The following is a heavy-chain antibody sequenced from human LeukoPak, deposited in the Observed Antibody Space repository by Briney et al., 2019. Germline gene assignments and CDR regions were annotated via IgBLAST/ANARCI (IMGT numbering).Heavy chain of an antibody. J-gene: IGHJ4*02. CDR3: AKADYDILTGLDY. CDR1: GFTFSSYG. V-gene: IGHV3-30*02. Sequence: GGSLRLSCAASGFTFSSYGMHWVRQAPGKGLEWAAFIRYDGSNKYYADSVKGRFTISRDNSKNTLYLQMNSLRAEDTAVYYCAKADYDILTGLDYWGQGTLVTVSS. CDR2: IRYDGSNK. D-gene: IGHD3-9*01.